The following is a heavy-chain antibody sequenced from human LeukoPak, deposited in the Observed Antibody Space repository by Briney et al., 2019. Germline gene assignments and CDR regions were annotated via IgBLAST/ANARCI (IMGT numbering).Heavy chain of an antibody. CDR2: IWYDGSNK. D-gene: IGHD1-26*01. CDR3: ARGEPLDY. Sequence: GGSLRLSCAASGLTFSSYVMSWVRQAPGKGLEWVAVIWYDGSNKYYADSVKGRFTISRDNSKNTLYLQMNSLRAEDTAVYYCARGEPLDYWGQGTLVTVSS. V-gene: IGHV3-33*08. J-gene: IGHJ4*02. CDR1: GLTFSSYV.